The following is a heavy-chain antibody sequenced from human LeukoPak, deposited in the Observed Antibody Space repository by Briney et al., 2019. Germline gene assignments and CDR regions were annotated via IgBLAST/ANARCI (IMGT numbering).Heavy chain of an antibody. CDR3: SRGDDFSGDS. V-gene: IGHV3-7*04. D-gene: IGHD2-21*02. CDR1: GFTFRTYW. Sequence: GGSLRLSCAAFGFTFRTYWMSWVRQAPGKGLEWVANIHPDGIEKYHVDSVKGRFTIFRDNARNLLYLQMSSLRADDTAVYYCSRGDDFSGDSWGQGTLVTVSS. J-gene: IGHJ5*01. CDR2: IHPDGIEK.